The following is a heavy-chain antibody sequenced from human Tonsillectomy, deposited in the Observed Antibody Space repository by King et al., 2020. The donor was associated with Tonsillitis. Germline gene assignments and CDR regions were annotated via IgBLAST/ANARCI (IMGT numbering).Heavy chain of an antibody. D-gene: IGHD3-3*01. Sequence: QLQESGPGLVKPSGTLSLTFSFSGCSLSRSSYYWGLVRPPPGEGLGGIGGDYYCGSTYYNPALKSPVTISVDTSQNQFSLKLSSVTAADTAVYYCARLVIFGVIRDWGQGTLVTVSS. CDR2: DYYCGST. CDR1: GCSLSRSSYY. V-gene: IGHV4-39*01. J-gene: IGHJ4*02. CDR3: ARLVIFGVIRD.